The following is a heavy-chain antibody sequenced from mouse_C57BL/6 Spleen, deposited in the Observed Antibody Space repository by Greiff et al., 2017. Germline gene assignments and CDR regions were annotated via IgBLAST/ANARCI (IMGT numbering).Heavy chain of an antibody. D-gene: IGHD2-5*01. V-gene: IGHV5-4*01. J-gene: IGHJ3*01. CDR1: GFTFSSYA. CDR2: ISDGGSYT. Sequence: EVKLVESGGGLVKPGGSLKLSCAASGFTFSSYAMSWVRQTPEKRLEWVATISDGGSYTYYPDNVKGRFTISRDNAKNNLYLQMSHLKSEDTAMYYCARENSNYVGGFAYWGQGTLVTVSA. CDR3: ARENSNYVGGFAY.